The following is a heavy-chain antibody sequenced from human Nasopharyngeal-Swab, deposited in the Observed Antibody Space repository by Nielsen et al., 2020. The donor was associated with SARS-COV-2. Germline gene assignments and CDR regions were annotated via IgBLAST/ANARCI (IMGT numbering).Heavy chain of an antibody. CDR3: ARIGCSGGSCYCDY. CDR1: SFDDYA. Sequence: SFDDYAMHWVRQPPGKGLEWIGYIYYNGSTNYNPSLKSRVTISIDTSKNQFSLKLNSVTAADTAVYYCARIGCSGGSCYCDYWGQGTLVTVSS. CDR2: IYYNGST. J-gene: IGHJ4*02. V-gene: IGHV4-61*08. D-gene: IGHD2-15*01.